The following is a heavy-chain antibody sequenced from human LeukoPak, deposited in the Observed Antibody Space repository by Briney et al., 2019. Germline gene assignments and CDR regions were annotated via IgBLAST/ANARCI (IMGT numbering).Heavy chain of an antibody. D-gene: IGHD1-7*01. J-gene: IGHJ4*02. CDR3: ARGDWNYVPYFDY. V-gene: IGHV1-2*06. Sequence: ASVKVSCKASGYTFTGYYMHWVRQAPGQGLEWMGRINPNSGGTNYAQKFQGRVTMTRDTSISTAYMELSRLRSDDTAVYYCARGDWNYVPYFDYWGQGTLVTVSS. CDR2: INPNSGGT. CDR1: GYTFTGYY.